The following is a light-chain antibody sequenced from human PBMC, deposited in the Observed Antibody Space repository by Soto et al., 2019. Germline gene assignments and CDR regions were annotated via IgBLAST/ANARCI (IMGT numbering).Light chain of an antibody. CDR3: QQYGSSPPT. CDR2: AAS. J-gene: IGKJ1*01. V-gene: IGKV3-20*01. Sequence: EIVLTQSPGTLSLSPGERATLSCRASQSVTSNYLAWYQLKPGQAPRLLIYAASSRATGIPDRFSGSGSGTDFALTISRLDTEDFEVYFCQQYGSSPPTFGPGPKV. CDR1: QSVTSNY.